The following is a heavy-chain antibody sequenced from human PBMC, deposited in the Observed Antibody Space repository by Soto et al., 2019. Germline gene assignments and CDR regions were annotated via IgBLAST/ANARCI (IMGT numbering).Heavy chain of an antibody. J-gene: IGHJ6*02. CDR1: GGTFSSYA. CDR2: IIPIFGTA. V-gene: IGHV1-69*12. Sequence: QVQLVQSGAEVKKPRSSVKVSCKASGGTFSSYAISWVRQAPGQGLEWMGGIIPIFGTANYAQKFQGRVTITADESTSTAYMELSSLRSEDTAVYYCARVEYNVAAGILFYYGMDVWGQGTTVTVSS. D-gene: IGHD6-13*01. CDR3: ARVEYNVAAGILFYYGMDV.